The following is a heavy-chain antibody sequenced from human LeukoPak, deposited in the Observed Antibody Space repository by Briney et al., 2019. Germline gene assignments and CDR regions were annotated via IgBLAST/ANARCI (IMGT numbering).Heavy chain of an antibody. CDR2: IYYSGST. CDR1: GGSISSSSYY. V-gene: IGHV4-39*01. CDR3: ARRDLGGMATIDY. Sequence: SETLSLTCTVSGGSISSSSYYWGWIRQPPGKGLEWIGSIYYSGSTYYNPSPKSRVTISVDTSKNQFSLKLSSVTAADTAVYYCARRDLGGMATIDYWGQGTLVTVSS. D-gene: IGHD5-24*01. J-gene: IGHJ4*02.